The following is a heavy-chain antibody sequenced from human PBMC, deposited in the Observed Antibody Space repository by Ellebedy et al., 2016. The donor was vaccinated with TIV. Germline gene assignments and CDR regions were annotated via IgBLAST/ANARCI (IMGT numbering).Heavy chain of an antibody. V-gene: IGHV3-23*01. J-gene: IGHJ6*02. CDR2: ISGSGGST. CDR3: ARVKPTDIVVVPAATRAPMDV. D-gene: IGHD2-2*01. Sequence: GGSLRLSXAASGFTFSSYSMSWVRQAPGKGLEWVSAISGSGGSTYYADSVKGRFTISRDNSKNTLYLQMNSLRDEDTAVYYCARVKPTDIVVVPAATRAPMDVWGQGTTVTVSS. CDR1: GFTFSSYS.